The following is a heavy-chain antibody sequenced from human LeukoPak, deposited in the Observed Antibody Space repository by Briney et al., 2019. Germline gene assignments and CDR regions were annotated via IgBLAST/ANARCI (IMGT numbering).Heavy chain of an antibody. J-gene: IGHJ4*02. CDR2: IKQDGSEK. V-gene: IGHV3-7*01. CDR1: GFTFNTYW. CDR3: ARVNSGGCFAY. Sequence: GGSLRLSCAASGFTFNTYWMTWVRQAPGKGLEWVANIKQDGSEKNYVDSVKGRFTISRDNAQNSLYLQMKSLRAEDTAVYYCARVNSGGCFAYWGQGTLVTVSS. D-gene: IGHD6-19*01.